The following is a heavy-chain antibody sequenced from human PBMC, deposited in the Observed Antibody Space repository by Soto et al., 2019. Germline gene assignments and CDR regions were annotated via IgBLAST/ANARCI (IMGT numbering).Heavy chain of an antibody. CDR3: AKYRRTDAEGYTFDY. CDR2: IYYSGST. J-gene: IGHJ4*02. V-gene: IGHV4-59*01. Sequence: ETLSLTCTVSGVFLTGSYWSWIRQPPGKGLEWIGYIYYSGSTNFNPSLKSRVSMSVDTARNQFSLQLSSVTAADTAVYFCAKYRRTDAEGYTFDYWGQGALVTVSS. CDR1: GVFLTGSY. D-gene: IGHD2-15*01.